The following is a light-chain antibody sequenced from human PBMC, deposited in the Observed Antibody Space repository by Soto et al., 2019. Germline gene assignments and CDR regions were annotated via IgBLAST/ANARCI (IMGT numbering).Light chain of an antibody. CDR1: ESCRNS. CDR2: DAS. J-gene: IGKJ1*01. CDR3: LWYITSPWT. Sequence: EIQMTQSPPTLSASVGDRVTITCRASESCRNSLAWYQQKPGKAPPLLIYDASTLQSGVPSRFSGSGSGTEFSLAISSLQPEDFATYYCLWYITSPWTLGQGTKVDIK. V-gene: IGKV1-5*01.